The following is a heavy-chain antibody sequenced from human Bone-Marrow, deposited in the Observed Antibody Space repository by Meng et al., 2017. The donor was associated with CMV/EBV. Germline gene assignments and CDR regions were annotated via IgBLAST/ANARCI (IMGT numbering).Heavy chain of an antibody. CDR1: GYTFTGYY. CDR3: ARTKQYCSSTSCYPHYYYGMDV. J-gene: IGHJ6*02. V-gene: IGHV1-8*03. D-gene: IGHD2-2*01. CDR2: INPNSGNT. Sequence: ASVKVSCKASGYTFTGYYMHWVRQAPGQGLEWMGWINPNSGNTGYAQKFQGRVTITRNTSISTAYMELSSLRSEDTAVYYCARTKQYCSSTSCYPHYYYGMDVWGQGTTVTVSS.